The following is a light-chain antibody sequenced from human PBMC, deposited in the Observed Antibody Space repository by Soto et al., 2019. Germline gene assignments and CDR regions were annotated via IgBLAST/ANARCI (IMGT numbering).Light chain of an antibody. J-gene: IGLJ1*01. CDR1: SSNIGARYA. V-gene: IGLV1-40*01. Sequence: QSVLTQPPSVSGAPGQRVTISCTGSSSNIGARYAVHWYQQHPGKAPKLLIYGNTNRPSGVPDRFSGSKSGTSASLAITGLQAEDEADYYCQSYDSSLSASYVFGGGTKLTVL. CDR2: GNT. CDR3: QSYDSSLSASYV.